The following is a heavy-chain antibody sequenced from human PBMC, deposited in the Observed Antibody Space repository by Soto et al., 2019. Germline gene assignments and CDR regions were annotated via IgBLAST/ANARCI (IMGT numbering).Heavy chain of an antibody. CDR3: ARDPATFGGVIVDWYFDL. CDR1: GGSISSGDYY. CDR2: IYYSGST. Sequence: QVQLQESGPGLVKPSQTLSLTCTVSGGSISSGDYYWSWIRQPPGKGLEWIGYIYYSGSTYYNPSRERRVTIAVDSSTNQFSLKLSSVTAADTAVYYCARDPATFGGVIVDWYFDLWGRGTLVTVSS. V-gene: IGHV4-30-4*01. J-gene: IGHJ2*01. D-gene: IGHD3-16*02.